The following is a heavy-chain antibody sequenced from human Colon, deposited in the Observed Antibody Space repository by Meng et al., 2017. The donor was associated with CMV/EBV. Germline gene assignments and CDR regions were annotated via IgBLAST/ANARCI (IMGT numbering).Heavy chain of an antibody. V-gene: IGHV3-48*03. CDR3: ASFDRNYYDSSGYPLGLGY. D-gene: IGHD3-22*01. CDR2: ISGSGSVI. Sequence: GESLKISCTTSGFSFSRYEMNWVRQAPGKVLEWLAHISGSGSVIYYADSVKGRFTISRDNAKNSLYLQMDSLRAGDTAVYYCASFDRNYYDSSGYPLGLGYRGQGTLVTVSS. CDR1: GFSFSRYE. J-gene: IGHJ4*02.